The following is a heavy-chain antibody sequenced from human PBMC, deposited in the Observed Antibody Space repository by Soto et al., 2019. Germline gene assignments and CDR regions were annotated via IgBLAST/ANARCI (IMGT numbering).Heavy chain of an antibody. CDR3: AIKDSNGSRGFKH. J-gene: IGHJ1*01. CDR2: IYYSGST. D-gene: IGHD3-22*01. V-gene: IGHV4-30-4*08. Sequence: QVQLQESGPGLVKPSETLSLTCTVSGGSISSDAYCWIRHRPRPGKGLVWIGYIYYSGSTIYTPSLKSRVTISVDPSKHQFSLKQSSVTAADTAVYYCAIKDSNGSRGFKHWGQGTLVAVSS. CDR1: GGSISSDAYC.